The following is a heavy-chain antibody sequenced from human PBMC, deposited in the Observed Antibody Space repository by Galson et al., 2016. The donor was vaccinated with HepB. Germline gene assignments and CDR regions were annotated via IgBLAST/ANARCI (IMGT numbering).Heavy chain of an antibody. D-gene: IGHD1-14*01. CDR1: GFTFDDYD. V-gene: IGHV3-9*01. Sequence: SLRLSCAASGFTFDDYDMHWVRQGPGKGLEWVSGISWNNISIGYADSVRGRFTISRDNAKNSLYLQMDSLRADDTAFYYCAKDMWTDRNGLGDGGGQGSVVTVSA. CDR3: AKDMWTDRNGLGDG. J-gene: IGHJ4*02. CDR2: ISWNNISI.